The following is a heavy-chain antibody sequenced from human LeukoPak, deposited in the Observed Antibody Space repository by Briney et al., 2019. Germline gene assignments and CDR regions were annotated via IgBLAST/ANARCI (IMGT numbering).Heavy chain of an antibody. J-gene: IGHJ4*02. CDR1: GGSFSGYY. CDR2: INHSGST. CDR3: ARSVRRGSGSYYKD. V-gene: IGHV4-34*01. Sequence: SETLSLTCAVYGGSFSGYYWSWIRQPPGKGLEWIGEINHSGSTNYNPSLKSRVTISVDTSKNQFSLKLSSVTAADTAVYYCARSVRRGSGSYYKDWGPGTLVTVSS. D-gene: IGHD3-10*01.